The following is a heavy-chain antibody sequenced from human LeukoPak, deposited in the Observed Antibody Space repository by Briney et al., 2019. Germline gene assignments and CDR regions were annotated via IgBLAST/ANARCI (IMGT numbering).Heavy chain of an antibody. CDR1: GESFSAYY. CDR3: AAGSYSFYYMDV. Sequence: SETLSLTCAVYGESFSAYYWSWIRQPPGKGLEWIGEINHTGSTSYNPSLKSRVTISADTSKNQLSLKVNSVTAADTAVYYCAAGSYSFYYMDVWGKGTTVTISS. V-gene: IGHV4-34*01. CDR2: INHTGST. J-gene: IGHJ6*03. D-gene: IGHD3-10*01.